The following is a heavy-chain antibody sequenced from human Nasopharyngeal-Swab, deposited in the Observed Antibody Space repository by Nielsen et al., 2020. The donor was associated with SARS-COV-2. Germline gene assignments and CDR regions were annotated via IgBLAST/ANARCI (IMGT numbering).Heavy chain of an antibody. D-gene: IGHD6-19*01. J-gene: IGHJ5*02. CDR1: GGTFSSYA. CDR3: ARDLAGGGVTGTSWFDP. V-gene: IGHV1-69*04. Sequence: SVKVSCKASGGTFSSYAISWVRQAPGQGLEWMGRIIPIHRMVNYAQKFQGRVTITADKSTSTAYMQLSSLRSEDTAVYYCARDLAGGGVTGTSWFDPWGQGTLVTVSP. CDR2: IIPIHRMV.